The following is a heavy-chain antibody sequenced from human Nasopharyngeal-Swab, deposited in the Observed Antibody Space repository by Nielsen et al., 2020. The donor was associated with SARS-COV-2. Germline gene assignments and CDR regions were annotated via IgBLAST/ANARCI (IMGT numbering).Heavy chain of an antibody. CDR3: AIDSRRYCSSTSCYMGNWFDP. V-gene: IGHV3-30-3*01. Sequence: WIRQPPGKGLEWVAVISYDGSNAYYADSVKGRFTISRDNSENTLYLQVNSLRTEDTAVYYCAIDSRRYCSSTSCYMGNWFDPWGQGTLVTVSS. D-gene: IGHD2-2*02. CDR2: ISYDGSNA. J-gene: IGHJ5*02.